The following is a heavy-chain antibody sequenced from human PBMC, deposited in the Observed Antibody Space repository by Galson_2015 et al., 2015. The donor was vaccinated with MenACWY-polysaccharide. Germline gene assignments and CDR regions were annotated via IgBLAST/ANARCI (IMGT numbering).Heavy chain of an antibody. V-gene: IGHV3-7*03. CDR2: IKKDESEK. D-gene: IGHD2-2*01. CDR1: GFTFSSYW. CDR3: ARAWEVPPAHYFDL. Sequence: SLRLSCAASGFTFSSYWMSWVRQAPGKGLEWVANIKKDESEKYYVDYVKGRFTISRDNAKKSLYLEMNSLRAEDKAVYYCARAWEVPPAHYFDLWLQARLVIVSS. J-gene: IGHJ4*02.